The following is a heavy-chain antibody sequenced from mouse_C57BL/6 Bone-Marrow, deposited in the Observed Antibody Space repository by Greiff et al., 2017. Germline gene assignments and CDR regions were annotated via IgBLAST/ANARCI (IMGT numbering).Heavy chain of an antibody. D-gene: IGHD6-1*01. CDR3: TRGAYYFDY. V-gene: IGHV1-15*01. CDR1: GYTFTDYE. CDR2: IDPETGGT. Sequence: VQLQQSGAELVRPGASVTLSCKASGYTFTDYEMHWVKQTPVHGLEWIGAIDPETGGTAYNQKFKGKAILTADKSSSTAYMEIRSLTSEDSAVYYCTRGAYYFDYWGQGTTLTVSS. J-gene: IGHJ2*01.